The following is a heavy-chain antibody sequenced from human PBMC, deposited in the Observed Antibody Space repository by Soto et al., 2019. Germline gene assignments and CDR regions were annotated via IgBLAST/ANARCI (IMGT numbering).Heavy chain of an antibody. J-gene: IGHJ4*02. Sequence: QVQLVESGGGVVQPGRSLRLSCAGSGFTFSSYGMHWVRQAPGKGLEWVAVISYDGSNKYYADSVKGRFTISRDNSKNTLYLQMNSLRAEDTAVYYCAKDGIAAAGTLDYWGQGTLVTVSS. V-gene: IGHV3-30*18. CDR1: GFTFSSYG. D-gene: IGHD6-13*01. CDR3: AKDGIAAAGTLDY. CDR2: ISYDGSNK.